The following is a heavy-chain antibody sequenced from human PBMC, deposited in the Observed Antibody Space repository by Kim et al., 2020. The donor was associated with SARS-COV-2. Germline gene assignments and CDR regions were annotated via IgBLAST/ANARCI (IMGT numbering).Heavy chain of an antibody. CDR2: IYSGGAT. CDR3: GVGTWNYFQYGMDV. D-gene: IGHD1-26*01. V-gene: IGHV3-53*01. J-gene: IGHJ6*02. CDR1: EFTVSGKY. Sequence: GGSLRLSCAASEFTVSGKYVSWVRQAPGKGLEWVSLIYSGGATYYADSVKGRFIISTDNSDNTLYLQMNNLRGEDTAVYYCGVGTWNYFQYGMDVWGQG.